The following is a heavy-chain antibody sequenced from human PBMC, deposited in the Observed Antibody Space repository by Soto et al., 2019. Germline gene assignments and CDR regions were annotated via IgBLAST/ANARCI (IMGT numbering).Heavy chain of an antibody. D-gene: IGHD2-21*02. CDR2: VTGRARNT. V-gene: IGHV3-23*01. Sequence: EVQLLESGGGLQQPGASLRLSCAASGFAFNNFAMGWVRQAPGKGLAWVSAVTGRARNTYYADSVKGRFTISRDNFENTVYLQMDGLRAEDTAVYYCAKMTPYGGDYRDAFDIWGQGTMVTVAS. CDR1: GFAFNNFA. J-gene: IGHJ3*02. CDR3: AKMTPYGGDYRDAFDI.